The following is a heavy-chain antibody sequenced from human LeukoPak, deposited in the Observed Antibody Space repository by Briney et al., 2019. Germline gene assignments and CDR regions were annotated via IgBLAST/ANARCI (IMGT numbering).Heavy chain of an antibody. J-gene: IGHJ4*02. Sequence: EASVKVSCKASGDAFSNVFTWVRQDPGQGLEWMGRIIPIVNMVEYEEELQGRVFITADKSTSTAYMEVSGLRSEDTAVYYCARRIGERFSAHEYFDSWGQGTQVTVSS. CDR2: IIPIVNMV. V-gene: IGHV1-69*04. CDR3: ARRIGERFSAHEYFDS. D-gene: IGHD5-12*01. CDR1: GDAFSNV.